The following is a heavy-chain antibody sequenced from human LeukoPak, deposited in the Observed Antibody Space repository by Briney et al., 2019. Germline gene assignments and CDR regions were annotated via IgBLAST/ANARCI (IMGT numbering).Heavy chain of an antibody. Sequence: GGSLRPSCSASGFTFSSYAMHWVRQAPGKGLEYVSAISSNGGSTYYADSVKGRFTISRDNSKNTLYLQMSSLRAEDTAVYYCVKDYDILTGYFDYWGQGTLVTVSS. CDR3: VKDYDILTGYFDY. CDR1: GFTFSSYA. D-gene: IGHD3-9*01. J-gene: IGHJ4*02. CDR2: ISSNGGST. V-gene: IGHV3-64D*06.